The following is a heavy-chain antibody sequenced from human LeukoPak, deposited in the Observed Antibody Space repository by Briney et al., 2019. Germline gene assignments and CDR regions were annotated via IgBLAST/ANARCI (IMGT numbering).Heavy chain of an antibody. CDR2: IYTSGST. V-gene: IGHV4-61*02. CDR3: ARAGGLGTYYPNWFDP. Sequence: SETLSLTCTVSGGSISSDTYSWSWVRQPAGKGLEWIGRIYTSGSTNYNPSLKSRVTISVDTSKNQFSLKLTSVTAADTAFYYCARAGGLGTYYPNWFDPWGQGTLVTVSS. J-gene: IGHJ5*02. D-gene: IGHD3-10*01. CDR1: GGSISSDTYS.